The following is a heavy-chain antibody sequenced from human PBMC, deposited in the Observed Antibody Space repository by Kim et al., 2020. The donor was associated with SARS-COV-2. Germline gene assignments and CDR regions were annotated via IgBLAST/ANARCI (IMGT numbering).Heavy chain of an antibody. CDR1: GFTFTSYA. J-gene: IGHJ4*02. D-gene: IGHD3-22*01. CDR2: INVGNGNT. CDR3: AREKDSNGYQFDY. V-gene: IGHV1-3*01. Sequence: ASVKVSCKASGFTFTSYAIQWVRQAPGQRLEWMGWINVGNGNTKYSQKFQGRVTIIRDTFANTAYMELSSLTSEDTAVYYCAREKDSNGYQFDYWGQGTLVTVSS.